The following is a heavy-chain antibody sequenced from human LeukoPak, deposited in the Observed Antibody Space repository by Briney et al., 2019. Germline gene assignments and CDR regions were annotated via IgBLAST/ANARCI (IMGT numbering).Heavy chain of an antibody. CDR1: GGSISSYY. Sequence: SETLSLTCTVSGGSISSYYWNWIQQPAGKGLEWIGRIYTSGSTKYNSSLKSRVTMSVDTSKNQFSLKLSSVTAADTAAYYCARDRGYGDYAYYFDNWGQGTLVTVSS. V-gene: IGHV4-4*07. CDR2: IYTSGST. CDR3: ARDRGYGDYAYYFDN. D-gene: IGHD4-17*01. J-gene: IGHJ4*02.